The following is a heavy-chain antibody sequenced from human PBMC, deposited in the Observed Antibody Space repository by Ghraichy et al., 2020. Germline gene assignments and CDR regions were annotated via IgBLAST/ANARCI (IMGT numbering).Heavy chain of an antibody. V-gene: IGHV4-34*01. D-gene: IGHD6-19*01. CDR1: GGSFSGYY. J-gene: IGHJ4*01. CDR3: ARVASARYSSGWQFDY. Sequence: SETLSLTCAVYGGSFSGYYWSWIRQPPGKGLEWIGEINHSGSTNYNPSLKSRVTISVDTSKNQFSLKLSSVTAADTAVYYCARVASARYSSGWQFDYWGQGTLVTVSS. CDR2: INHSGST.